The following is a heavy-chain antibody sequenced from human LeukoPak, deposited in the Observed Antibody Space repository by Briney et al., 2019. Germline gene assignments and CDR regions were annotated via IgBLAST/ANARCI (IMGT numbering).Heavy chain of an antibody. J-gene: IGHJ6*02. V-gene: IGHV1-69*01. CDR2: IIPIFGTA. CDR3: ARVVTRPRGPDVYYYYGMDV. D-gene: IGHD1-14*01. Sequence: EASVTVSFTASGGTFSSYAISWVRQAPGQGLEWMGGIIPIFGTANYAQKFQGRVTITADESTSTAYMELSSLRSEDTAVYYCARVVTRPRGPDVYYYYGMDVWGQGTTVTVSS. CDR1: GGTFSSYA.